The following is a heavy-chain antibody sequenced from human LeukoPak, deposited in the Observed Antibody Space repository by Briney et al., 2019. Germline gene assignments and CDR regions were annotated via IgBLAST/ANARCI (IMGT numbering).Heavy chain of an antibody. D-gene: IGHD2-2*01. Sequence: GGSLRLSCAASGFTFDDYAMHWVRQAPGKGLEWVSLISGDGGSTYYADSVKGRFTISRDNSKNSLYLQMNSLRTEDTALYYCAKGDIVVVPSGRYYDYMDVGGKGTTVTVSS. J-gene: IGHJ6*03. V-gene: IGHV3-43*02. CDR1: GFTFDDYA. CDR3: AKGDIVVVPSGRYYDYMDV. CDR2: ISGDGGST.